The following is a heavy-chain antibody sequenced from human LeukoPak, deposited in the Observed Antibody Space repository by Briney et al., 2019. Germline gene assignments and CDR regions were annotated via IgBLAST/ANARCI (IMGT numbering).Heavy chain of an antibody. Sequence: SETLSLTCTVSGGSISSYYWSWIRQPPGKGLEWIGYIYYSGSTNYNPSLKSRVTISVDTSKNQFSLKLSSVTAADTAVYYCARHGMYYYDSSGYPDAFDIWSQGTMVTVSS. V-gene: IGHV4-59*08. CDR2: IYYSGST. D-gene: IGHD3-22*01. CDR3: ARHGMYYYDSSGYPDAFDI. CDR1: GGSISSYY. J-gene: IGHJ3*02.